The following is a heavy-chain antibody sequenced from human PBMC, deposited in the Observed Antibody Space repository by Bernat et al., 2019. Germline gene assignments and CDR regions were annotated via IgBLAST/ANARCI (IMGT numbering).Heavy chain of an antibody. D-gene: IGHD6-13*01. CDR1: GFSLSTSGVG. J-gene: IGHJ1*01. Sequence: QITLKESGPTLVKPTQTLTLTCTFSGFSLSTSGVGVGWIRQPPGKALEWLALIYWDDDKRYSPSLKSRLTITKYTSKNQVVLTMTNMDPVDTATYYCAHRPAAAGTGYFQHWGQGTLVTVSS. CDR2: IYWDDDK. V-gene: IGHV2-5*02. CDR3: AHRPAAAGTGYFQH.